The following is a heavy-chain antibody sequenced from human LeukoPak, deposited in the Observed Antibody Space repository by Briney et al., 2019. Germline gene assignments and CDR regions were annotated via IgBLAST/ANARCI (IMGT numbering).Heavy chain of an antibody. CDR2: ISAYNGNT. D-gene: IGHD2-2*01. V-gene: IGHV1-18*01. CDR3: ARGAPRGVVVPAARYGGGEYYYYYYMDV. Sequence: ASVKVSCKASGYTFTSYGISWVRQAPGQGLEWMGWISAYNGNTNYAQKLQGRVTMTTDTSTSTAYMELRSLRSEDTAVYYCARGAPRGVVVPAARYGGGEYYYYYYMDVWGKGTTVTVSS. CDR1: GYTFTSYG. J-gene: IGHJ6*03.